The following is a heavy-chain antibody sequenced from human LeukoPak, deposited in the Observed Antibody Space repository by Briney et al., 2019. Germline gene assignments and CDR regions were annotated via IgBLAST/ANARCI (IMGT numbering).Heavy chain of an antibody. V-gene: IGHV3-30*03. CDR3: ARESNIVVVPAAMELPYFDY. CDR2: ISYDGSNK. Sequence: GGSLRLSCAASGFTFSSYGMHWVRQAPGKGLEGVAVISYDGSNKYYADSVKGRFTISRDNAKNSLYLQMNSLRDEDTAVYYCARESNIVVVPAAMELPYFDYWGQGTLVTVSS. J-gene: IGHJ4*02. CDR1: GFTFSSYG. D-gene: IGHD2-2*01.